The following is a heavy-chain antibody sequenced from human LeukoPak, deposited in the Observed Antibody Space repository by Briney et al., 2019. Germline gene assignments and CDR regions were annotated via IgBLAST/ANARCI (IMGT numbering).Heavy chain of an antibody. CDR2: IYSGGST. D-gene: IGHD2-15*01. CDR1: GFTVGSNY. V-gene: IGHV3-53*01. J-gene: IGHJ6*03. CDR3: ARDQVAASYYYYYMDV. Sequence: GGSLRLSCAASGFTVGSNYMSWVRQAPGKGLEWVSVIYSGGSTYYADSVKGRFTISRDNSKNTLYLQMNSLRAEDTAVYYCARDQVAASYYYYYMDVWGKGTTVTVSS.